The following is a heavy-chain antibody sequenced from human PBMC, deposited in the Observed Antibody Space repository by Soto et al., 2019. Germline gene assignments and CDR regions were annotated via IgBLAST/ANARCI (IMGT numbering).Heavy chain of an antibody. J-gene: IGHJ4*02. V-gene: IGHV4-30-2*01. CDR2: IYHSGST. CDR3: ATLRGLGEVSPYFDY. Sequence: PSETLSLTCAVSGGSISSGGYSWSWIRQPPGKGLEWIGYIYHSGSTYYNPSLKSRVTISVDRSKNQFSLKLRSVTAADTAVYYCATLRGLGEVSPYFDYWGQGLRVTVSS. D-gene: IGHD3-10*01. CDR1: GGSISSGGYS.